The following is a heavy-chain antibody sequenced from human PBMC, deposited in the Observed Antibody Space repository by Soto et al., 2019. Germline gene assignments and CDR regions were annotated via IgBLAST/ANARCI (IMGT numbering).Heavy chain of an antibody. Sequence: GGSLRLSCAASGFIFSDYYMRWIRQAPGKGLEWLAYISRDGNAIFYADSVIGRFTVSRDNAKNSLFLQMDDLRAEDTAMFFCARGAEMSSLTKWFDPWGQGTLVTVSS. J-gene: IGHJ5*02. CDR2: ISRDGNAI. CDR3: ARGAEMSSLTKWFDP. D-gene: IGHD1-1*01. V-gene: IGHV3-11*01. CDR1: GFIFSDYY.